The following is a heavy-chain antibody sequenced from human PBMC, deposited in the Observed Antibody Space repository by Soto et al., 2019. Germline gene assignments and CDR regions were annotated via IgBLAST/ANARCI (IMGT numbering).Heavy chain of an antibody. J-gene: IGHJ6*03. V-gene: IGHV1-18*01. Sequence: QVQLVQSGAEVKKPGASVKVSCKASGYTFTSYGISWVRQAPGQGLEGMGWISAYNGNTNYAQKLQGRVTMTTDTSTSTAYMELRSLRSDDTAVYYCARETGMYNWNYNYYYYMDVWGKGTTVTVSS. D-gene: IGHD1-20*01. CDR1: GYTFTSYG. CDR2: ISAYNGNT. CDR3: ARETGMYNWNYNYYYYMDV.